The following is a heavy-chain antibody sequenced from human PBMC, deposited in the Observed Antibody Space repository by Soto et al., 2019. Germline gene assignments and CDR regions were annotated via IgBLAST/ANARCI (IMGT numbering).Heavy chain of an antibody. V-gene: IGHV3-64D*08. CDR3: VKGGGYNYWDWSDP. Sequence: PGGSLRLSCSASGFTFRYYAMHWVRQAPGKGLEYVSAISYNGGSTYYADSVKGRFTISRDNSKNTLYLQMSSLRAEDTAVYYCVKGGGYNYWDWSDPWGQGALVTVSS. CDR2: ISYNGGST. J-gene: IGHJ5*02. D-gene: IGHD5-12*01. CDR1: GFTFRYYA.